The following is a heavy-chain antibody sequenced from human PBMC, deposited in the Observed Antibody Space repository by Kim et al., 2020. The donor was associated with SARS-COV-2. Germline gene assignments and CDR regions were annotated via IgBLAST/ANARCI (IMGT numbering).Heavy chain of an antibody. CDR1: GGSISSYY. V-gene: IGHV4-59*08. CDR2: IYYSGST. D-gene: IGHD6-13*01. CDR3: ARHDGYSSSWYASGFKGWGFDP. J-gene: IGHJ5*02. Sequence: SETLSLTCTVSGGSISSYYWSWIRQPPGKGLEWIGYIYYSGSTNYNPSLKSRVTISVDTSKNQFSLKLSSVTAADTAVYYCARHDGYSSSWYASGFKGWGFDPWGQGTLVTVSS.